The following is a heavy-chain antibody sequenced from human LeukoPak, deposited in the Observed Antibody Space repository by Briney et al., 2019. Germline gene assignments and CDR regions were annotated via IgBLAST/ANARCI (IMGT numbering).Heavy chain of an antibody. Sequence: GGSLRLSCAASGFSFSSYGMSWVRQAPGKGLEWVSSIRTSDGNIYYADSVKGRFTISRDNSKNTLYLQMNSLRAEDTAVYYCAKYYYGSGTYPLNFDYWGQGTLVTVSS. V-gene: IGHV3-23*01. J-gene: IGHJ4*02. CDR3: AKYYYGSGTYPLNFDY. CDR2: IRTSDGNI. D-gene: IGHD3-10*01. CDR1: GFSFSSYG.